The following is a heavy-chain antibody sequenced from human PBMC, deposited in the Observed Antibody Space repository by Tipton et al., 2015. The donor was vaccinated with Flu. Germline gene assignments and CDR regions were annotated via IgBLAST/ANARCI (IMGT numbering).Heavy chain of an antibody. CDR3: ARGCSATTCYATAFDV. D-gene: IGHD2-2*01. CDR2: LSADWSVT. V-gene: IGHV3-74*01. J-gene: IGHJ3*01. Sequence: SLRLSCAASGFTFSSYGIHWVRQFPGKGLEWVSRLSADWSVTTYADSVKGRFTISRDNAKNTLSLQMDSLRVEDTAVYYCARGCSATTCYATAFDVWGQGTMVTVSS. CDR1: GFTFSSYG.